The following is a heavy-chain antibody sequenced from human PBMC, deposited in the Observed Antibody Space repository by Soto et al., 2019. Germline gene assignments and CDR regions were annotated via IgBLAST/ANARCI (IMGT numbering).Heavy chain of an antibody. CDR2: LIPVFGTP. J-gene: IGHJ6*02. CDR3: ARVRCDSSNCQQLYYYNHAMDV. CDR1: GGTFSSYG. D-gene: IGHD3-22*01. Sequence: ASVKVSCKASGGTFSSYGFTWVRQAPGQGPEWMGGLIPVFGTPTYAQKFQGRVMISADELTSTVHMEVTSLRSDDTAVYYCARVRCDSSNCQQLYYYNHAMDVWGQGTTVTVSS. V-gene: IGHV1-69*13.